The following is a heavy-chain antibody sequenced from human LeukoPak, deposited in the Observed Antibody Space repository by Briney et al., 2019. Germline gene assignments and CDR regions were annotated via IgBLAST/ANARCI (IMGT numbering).Heavy chain of an antibody. Sequence: PSETLSLTCAVSGASIISSSYYWGWIRQPPGKGLEWIGSIYYSGSTNYNPTLKSRVTISADTSKNQFSLKLSSATAADTAVYYCARRAYSSGAHWGQGTLVTVSS. J-gene: IGHJ4*02. CDR1: GASIISSSYY. CDR3: ARRAYSSGAH. CDR2: IYYSGST. D-gene: IGHD6-19*01. V-gene: IGHV4-39*01.